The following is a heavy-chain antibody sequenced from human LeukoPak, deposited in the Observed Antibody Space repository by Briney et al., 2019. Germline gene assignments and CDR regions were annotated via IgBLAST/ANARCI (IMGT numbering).Heavy chain of an antibody. CDR2: NIPIFGTA. CDR1: GGTFSSYA. J-gene: IGHJ5*02. Sequence: SVKVSCKASGGTFSSYAISWVRQAPGQGLEWMGGNIPIFGTANYAQKFQGRVTITADESTSTAYMELSSLRSEDTAVYYCAIMVTYDSSGYYLNWFDPWGQGTLVTVSS. V-gene: IGHV1-69*13. CDR3: AIMVTYDSSGYYLNWFDP. D-gene: IGHD3-22*01.